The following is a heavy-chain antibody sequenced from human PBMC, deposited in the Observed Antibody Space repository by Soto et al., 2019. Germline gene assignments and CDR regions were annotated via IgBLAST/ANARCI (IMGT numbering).Heavy chain of an antibody. V-gene: IGHV4-30-4*01. Sequence: QVQLQESGPGLVKPSQTLSLTCTVSGGSISSGDYYWSWIRQPPGKGLEWIGYIYYSGSTYYNPSLNSRVTISVETSKNQFSLELSSVTAADTAVYYCARVAVTISQDAFDIWGQGTMVTVSS. J-gene: IGHJ3*02. CDR1: GGSISSGDYY. CDR2: IYYSGST. D-gene: IGHD3-3*01. CDR3: ARVAVTISQDAFDI.